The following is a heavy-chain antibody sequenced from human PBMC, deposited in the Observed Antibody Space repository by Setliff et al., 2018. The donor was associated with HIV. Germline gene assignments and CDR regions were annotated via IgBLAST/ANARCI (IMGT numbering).Heavy chain of an antibody. D-gene: IGHD7-27*01. CDR2: ILDSGST. V-gene: IGHV4-31*03. CDR3: ARVPNWGSAPFAYDV. CDR1: GASISSGGYY. J-gene: IGHJ3*01. Sequence: SETLSLSCTVSGASISSGGYYWNWIRQLPGKGLEWIGYILDSGSTYYNPSLRGRLSMSIDTSANQFSVELTSVTAADTALYFCARVPNWGSAPFAYDVWGLGTMVTVSS.